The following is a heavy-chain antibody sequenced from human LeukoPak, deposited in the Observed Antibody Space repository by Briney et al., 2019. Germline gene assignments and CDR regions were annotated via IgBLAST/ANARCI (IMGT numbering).Heavy chain of an antibody. D-gene: IGHD6-19*01. V-gene: IGHV4-59*01. CDR3: ARHSVAGTNWFDP. J-gene: IGHJ5*02. Sequence: SETLSLTCTVSGGSISSYYWSWMRQPPGKGLEWLGYIYYSGSTNYNPSLKSRVTISVDTSKNQFSLKLSSVTAADTAVYYCARHSVAGTNWFDPWGQGTLVTVSS. CDR2: IYYSGST. CDR1: GGSISSYY.